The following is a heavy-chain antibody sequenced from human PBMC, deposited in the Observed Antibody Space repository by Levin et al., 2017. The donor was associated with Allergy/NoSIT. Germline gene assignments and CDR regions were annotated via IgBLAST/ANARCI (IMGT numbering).Heavy chain of an antibody. J-gene: IGHJ1*01. CDR1: GGSISSGGYY. Sequence: SETLSLTCTVSGGSISSGGYYWSWIRQHPGKGLEWIGYIYYSGSTYYNPSLKSRVTISVDTSKNQFSLKLSSVTAADTAVYYCAAEQQLTLSAEYFQHWGQGTLVTVSS. CDR2: IYYSGST. D-gene: IGHD6-13*01. CDR3: AAEQQLTLSAEYFQH. V-gene: IGHV4-31*03.